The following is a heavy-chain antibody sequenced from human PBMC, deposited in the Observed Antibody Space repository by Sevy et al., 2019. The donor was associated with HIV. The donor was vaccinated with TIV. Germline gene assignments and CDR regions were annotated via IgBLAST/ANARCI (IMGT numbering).Heavy chain of an antibody. Sequence: GGSLRLSCAASGFPFSTYYMTWIRQAPGKGLEWIAYISLSHHTIYYADSVKGRFTISRDNAKNSLYLQMNNLRAEDTATYYSARDPGYSSGWYGPHFDYWGQGALVTVSS. V-gene: IGHV3-11*01. J-gene: IGHJ4*02. CDR2: ISLSHHTI. D-gene: IGHD6-19*01. CDR1: GFPFSTYY. CDR3: ARDPGYSSGWYGPHFDY.